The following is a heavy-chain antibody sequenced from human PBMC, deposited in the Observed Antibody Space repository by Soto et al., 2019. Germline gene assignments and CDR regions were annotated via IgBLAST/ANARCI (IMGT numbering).Heavy chain of an antibody. CDR2: IYYSGGN. V-gene: IGHV4-39*01. J-gene: IGHJ3*02. D-gene: IGHD5-18*01. Sequence: QLQLQESGPGLVKPSETLSLTCTVSGGCISSSSYYWGWIRQPTGKGLEWIGSIYYSGGNYYNPSLKSRVTISVDTPKSQISLKLSSVTAADTAVYYCARRPRRGYSYGDAFDIWGQGTMVTVSS. CDR1: GGCISSSSYY. CDR3: ARRPRRGYSYGDAFDI.